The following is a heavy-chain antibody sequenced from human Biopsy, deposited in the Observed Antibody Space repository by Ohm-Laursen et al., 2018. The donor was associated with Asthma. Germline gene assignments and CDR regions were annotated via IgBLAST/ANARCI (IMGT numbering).Heavy chain of an antibody. CDR1: GYTFNSVA. J-gene: IGHJ4*01. CDR2: INTNSGIP. D-gene: IGHD5-12*01. Sequence: APVKVSCKASGYTFNSVAVMWVRQAPGQGLEWMGWINTNSGIPTYVQGFSGRFVFSLDPSVTTAYLQIDSLRSEDTGVYYCTRAGSTFVADYWGQGTLVTVSS. CDR3: TRAGSTFVADY. V-gene: IGHV7-4-1*01.